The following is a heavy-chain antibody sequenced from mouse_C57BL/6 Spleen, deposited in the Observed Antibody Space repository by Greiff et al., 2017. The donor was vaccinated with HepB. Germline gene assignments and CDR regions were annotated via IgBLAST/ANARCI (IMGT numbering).Heavy chain of an antibody. CDR3: ARKGANPYDYDGGLAY. Sequence: QVKLQQPGAELVKPGASVKLSCKASGYTFTSYWMHWVKQRLGQGLEWIGMIHPNSGSTNYNEKFKSKATLTVDKSSSTAYMQLSSLTSEDSAVYYCARKGANPYDYDGGLAYWGQGTLVTVSA. J-gene: IGHJ3*01. V-gene: IGHV1-64*01. CDR2: IHPNSGST. D-gene: IGHD2-4*01. CDR1: GYTFTSYW.